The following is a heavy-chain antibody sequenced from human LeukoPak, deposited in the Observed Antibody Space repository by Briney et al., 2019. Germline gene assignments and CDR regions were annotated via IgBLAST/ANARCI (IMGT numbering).Heavy chain of an antibody. J-gene: IGHJ4*02. CDR2: IKSKTDGGTT. D-gene: IGHD3-16*02. CDR1: GFTFSNAW. V-gene: IGHV3-15*01. Sequence: GGSLRLSCAASGFTFSNAWMSWVRQAPGKGLEWVGRIKSKTDGGTTDYAAPVKGRFTISRDDSKNTLYLQMNSPKTEDTAVYYCTTDPSDYDYVWGSYRPFDYWGQGTLVTVSS. CDR3: TTDPSDYDYVWGSYRPFDY.